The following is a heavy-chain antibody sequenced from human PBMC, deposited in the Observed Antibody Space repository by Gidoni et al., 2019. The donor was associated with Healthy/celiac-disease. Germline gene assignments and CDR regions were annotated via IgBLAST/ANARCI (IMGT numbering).Heavy chain of an antibody. CDR2: ISYDGSNK. CDR3: AKDMGLRWLQSFDY. V-gene: IGHV3-30*18. Sequence: GLEWVAVISYDGSNKYYADSVKGRFTISRDNSKNTLYLQMNSLRAEDTAVYYCAKDMGLRWLQSFDYWGQGTLVTVSS. D-gene: IGHD5-12*01. J-gene: IGHJ4*02.